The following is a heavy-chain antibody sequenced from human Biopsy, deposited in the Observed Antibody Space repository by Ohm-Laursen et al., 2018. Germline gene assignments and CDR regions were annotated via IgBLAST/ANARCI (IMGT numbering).Heavy chain of an antibody. V-gene: IGHV1-8*01. CDR3: ARADPPLFYYGSGSSNWFDP. Sequence: ASVKVSCTTSGYTFTSYEINWVRQATGQGLEWMGWMNPDSGNTGYAQNFQGRVTMTRNTSISTAYMELSSLRSEDTAVYFCARADPPLFYYGSGSSNWFDPWGQGTLVTVSS. J-gene: IGHJ5*02. CDR2: MNPDSGNT. CDR1: GYTFTSYE. D-gene: IGHD3-10*01.